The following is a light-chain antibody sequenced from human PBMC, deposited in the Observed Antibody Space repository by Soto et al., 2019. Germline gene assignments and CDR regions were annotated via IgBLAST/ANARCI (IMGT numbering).Light chain of an antibody. CDR2: GTS. CDR1: QSVPSTY. J-gene: IGKJ1*01. Sequence: VLSQSPGRLSLSPGDRATLSCRASQSVPSTYFAWYQQKSGQPPRLLISGTSNRATGIPDRFSGSGSGRDFTLTISRLEPEDFAVYFCQQFGNSPWAFGQGTKVDIK. V-gene: IGKV3-20*01. CDR3: QQFGNSPWA.